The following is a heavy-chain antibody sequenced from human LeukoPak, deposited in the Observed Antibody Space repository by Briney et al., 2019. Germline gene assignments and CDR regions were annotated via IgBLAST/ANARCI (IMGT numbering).Heavy chain of an antibody. CDR2: IYYSGST. V-gene: IGHV4-31*03. CDR3: ARGGYSGYVAY. Sequence: SQTLSLTCTVSGGSISSGGYYWSCIRHHPRKGLEWIGYIYYSGSTYYNPSLKSRVTISVDTSKSQFSLKLSSVTAADTAVYYCARGGYSGYVAYWGQGTLVTVSS. CDR1: GGSISSGGYY. J-gene: IGHJ4*02. D-gene: IGHD5-12*01.